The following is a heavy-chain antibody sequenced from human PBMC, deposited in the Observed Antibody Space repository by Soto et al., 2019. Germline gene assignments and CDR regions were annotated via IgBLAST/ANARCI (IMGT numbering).Heavy chain of an antibody. V-gene: IGHV4-39*01. J-gene: IGHJ4*02. D-gene: IGHD3-10*01. CDR2: IYYSGST. CDR3: AETYYYGSGSPIQFDY. CDR1: GGSISSSSYY. Sequence: QLQLQESGAELVKPSETLSLTCTVSGGSISSSSYYWGWIRQPPGKGLEWIGSIYYSGSTYYNPSIKGRVTRSVDTAKNQFALKLSSVTAADTAVYYCAETYYYGSGSPIQFDYWGQGTLVTVSS.